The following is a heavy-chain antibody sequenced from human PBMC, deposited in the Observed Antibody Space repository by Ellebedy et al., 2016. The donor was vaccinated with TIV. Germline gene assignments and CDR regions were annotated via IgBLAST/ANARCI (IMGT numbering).Heavy chain of an antibody. J-gene: IGHJ6*02. CDR3: ARDLSNRYCSGGSCYSAPYYYYYGMDV. Sequence: SETLSLTCAVYGGSFSGYYWSWIRQPPGKGLEWIGEINHSGSTNYNPSLKSRVTISVDTSKNQFSLKLSSVTAADTAVYYCARDLSNRYCSGGSCYSAPYYYYYGMDVWGQGTTVTVSS. D-gene: IGHD2-15*01. CDR1: GGSFSGYY. V-gene: IGHV4-34*01. CDR2: INHSGST.